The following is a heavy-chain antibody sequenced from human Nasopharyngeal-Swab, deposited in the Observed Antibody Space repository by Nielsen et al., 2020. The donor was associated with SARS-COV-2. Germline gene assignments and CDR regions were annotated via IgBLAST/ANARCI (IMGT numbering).Heavy chain of an antibody. V-gene: IGHV3-74*01. D-gene: IGHD6-13*01. CDR3: ARGSISAAGTQDF. Sequence: GESLKISCAASGFTFSNHWMHWVRQAPGKGLVWVSRLNGLGSGTSYADSVKGRFTISRDNTRNTLYLQMHSLRAEDTAVYYCARGSISAAGTQDFWGQGTLVTVSS. J-gene: IGHJ4*02. CDR2: LNGLGSGT. CDR1: GFTFSNHW.